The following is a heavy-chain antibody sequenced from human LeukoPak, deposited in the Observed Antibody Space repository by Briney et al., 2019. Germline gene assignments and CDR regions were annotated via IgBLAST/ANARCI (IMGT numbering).Heavy chain of an antibody. CDR2: IHYDGSNK. J-gene: IGHJ4*02. Sequence: PGGSLRLSCAASGFTFSSYGIHWVRQSPGKGLKWVAFIHYDGSNKYYADSVKGRFTISRDNAKNSLYLQMNSLRAEDTAVYYCAREGNDYGDHGGFDFWGQGTLVSVSS. D-gene: IGHD4-17*01. CDR3: AREGNDYGDHGGFDF. V-gene: IGHV3-30*02. CDR1: GFTFSSYG.